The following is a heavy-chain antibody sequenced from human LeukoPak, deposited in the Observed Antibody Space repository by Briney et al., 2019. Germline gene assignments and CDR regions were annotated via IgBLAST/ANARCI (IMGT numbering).Heavy chain of an antibody. CDR3: AKRNLGATTRSSYYYGMDV. CDR1: GFTFSSYA. Sequence: GGCLRLSCAASGFTFSSYAMTWGRQALGKGLEWVSAISGSGVSTYYADSVKGRFTISRDNSNNTLYLQMNSLRAEDTALYYCAKRNLGATTRSSYYYGMDVWVQGTTATVPS. V-gene: IGHV3-23*01. D-gene: IGHD1-26*01. CDR2: ISGSGVST. J-gene: IGHJ6*02.